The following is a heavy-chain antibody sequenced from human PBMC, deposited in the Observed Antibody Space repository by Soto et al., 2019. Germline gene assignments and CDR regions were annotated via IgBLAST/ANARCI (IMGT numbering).Heavy chain of an antibody. Sequence: EVQLVESGGGLVKPGGSLRLSCAASGFTFSNAWMNWVRQAPGKGLEWVGRIKSKTDGGTTDYAAPVKGRFTIERDDSKNTLYLQMNSLKTEETAVYYCITDLVSGGWVVWLDYWGQGSLVTVSS. CDR3: ITDLVSGGWVVWLDY. CDR1: GFTFSNAW. J-gene: IGHJ4*02. D-gene: IGHD6-19*01. V-gene: IGHV3-15*07. CDR2: IKSKTDGGTT.